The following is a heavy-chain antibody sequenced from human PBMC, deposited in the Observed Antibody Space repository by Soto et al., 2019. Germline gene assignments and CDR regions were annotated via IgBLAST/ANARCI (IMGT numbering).Heavy chain of an antibody. D-gene: IGHD5-18*01. CDR1: GGTFSSYA. CDR3: ARGGSTVDTARHRPQEYGMDV. J-gene: IGHJ6*04. Sequence: SVKVSCKASGGTFSSYAISWVRQAPGQGLEWMGGIIPIFGTANYAQKFQGRVTITADESTSTAYKELSSLRSEDTAVYYCARGGSTVDTARHRPQEYGMDVRGRGPTVTVSS. V-gene: IGHV1-69*13. CDR2: IIPIFGTA.